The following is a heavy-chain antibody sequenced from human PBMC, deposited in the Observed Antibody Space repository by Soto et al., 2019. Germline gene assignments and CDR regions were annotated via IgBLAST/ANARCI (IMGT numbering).Heavy chain of an antibody. Sequence: EVQLVESGGGLVQPGRSLRLSCTASGFTFGDYAMSWFRQAPGKGLEWVGFIRSKAYGGPTEYAASVKGRFTISRDDSKSIAYLQMNSLKTEDTAVYYCTSGIAVAGPFDYWGQGTLVTVSS. CDR2: IRSKAYGGPT. CDR3: TSGIAVAGPFDY. D-gene: IGHD6-19*01. CDR1: GFTFGDYA. J-gene: IGHJ4*02. V-gene: IGHV3-49*03.